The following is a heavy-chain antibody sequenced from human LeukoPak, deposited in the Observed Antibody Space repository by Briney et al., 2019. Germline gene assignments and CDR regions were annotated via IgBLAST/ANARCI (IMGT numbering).Heavy chain of an antibody. CDR2: INPGNGKT. J-gene: IGHJ4*02. V-gene: IGHV1-3*01. Sequence: GASVKVSCKASGYTFTSYSSHWVRQAPGQRLEWMGWINPGNGKTKYPQTFQGRVTISRDTSASTAYMELRSLRSEDTAVYYCTLFDYDSWSAYLHWGQGALVTVSS. CDR1: GYTFTSYS. D-gene: IGHD3-3*01. CDR3: TLFDYDSWSAYLH.